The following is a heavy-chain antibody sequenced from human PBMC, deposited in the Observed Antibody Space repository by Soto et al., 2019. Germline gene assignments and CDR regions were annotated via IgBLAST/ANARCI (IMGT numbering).Heavy chain of an antibody. Sequence: QVQLVESGGGLVKPGGSLRLSCAASGFNFSDYYMSWIRQAPGKGLEWVSFINSSSNVIYYAESVKGRFIISRDNAKNTLYLKMSSLRGEDTAVYYCARLMVAASDPMDWFDPWGQGTLVTVSS. CDR2: INSSSNVI. CDR3: ARLMVAASDPMDWFDP. V-gene: IGHV3-11*01. CDR1: GFNFSDYY. J-gene: IGHJ5*02. D-gene: IGHD2-15*01.